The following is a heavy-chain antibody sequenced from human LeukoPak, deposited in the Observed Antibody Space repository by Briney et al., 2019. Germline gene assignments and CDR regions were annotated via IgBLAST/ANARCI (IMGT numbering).Heavy chain of an antibody. Sequence: GGSLRLSCVASGFSFSTYWMSWVRQAPGKGLEWVANIKEDGSEKYYVDSVKGRFTMSRDNAKNSVYLQMNSLRDEDTAVYYCARGVAAPGTTLDYWGQGTLVTVSS. V-gene: IGHV3-7*01. D-gene: IGHD6-13*01. CDR3: ARGVAAPGTTLDY. CDR2: IKEDGSEK. CDR1: GFSFSTYW. J-gene: IGHJ4*02.